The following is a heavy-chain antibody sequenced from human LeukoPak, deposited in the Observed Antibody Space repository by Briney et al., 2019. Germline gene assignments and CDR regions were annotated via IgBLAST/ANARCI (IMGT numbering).Heavy chain of an antibody. V-gene: IGHV4-30-2*02. Sequence: SETLSLTCAVSGGSISSGGYSWSWIRQPPGKGLEWIGYIYHSGSTNYNPSLKSRVTISVDTSKNQFSLKLSSVTAADTAVYYCARNVIVPTSASGYWFDPWGQGTLVTVSS. CDR3: ARNVIVPTSASGYWFDP. J-gene: IGHJ5*02. CDR2: IYHSGST. D-gene: IGHD2/OR15-2a*01. CDR1: GGSISSGGYS.